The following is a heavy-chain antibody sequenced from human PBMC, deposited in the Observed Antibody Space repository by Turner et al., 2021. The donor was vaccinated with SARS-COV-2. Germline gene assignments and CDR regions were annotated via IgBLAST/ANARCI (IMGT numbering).Heavy chain of an antibody. CDR2: ISSSGSFI. J-gene: IGHJ4*02. CDR3: ARDSTPYYYDTSGYYYGSDYFDY. V-gene: IGHV3-21*01. Sequence: EVQLVVSGGGLVKPWGSLRLSCAASGFTFSKYGMNWVRQAPVKGLEWVSSISSSGSFIYYADSVKGRFTISRDNAKNSLYLQMNSLRAEDTAVYHCARDSTPYYYDTSGYYYGSDYFDYWGQGTLVTVSS. CDR1: GFTFSKYG. D-gene: IGHD3-22*01.